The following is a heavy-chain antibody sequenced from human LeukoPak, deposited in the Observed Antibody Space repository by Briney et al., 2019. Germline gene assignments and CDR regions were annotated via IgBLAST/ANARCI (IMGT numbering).Heavy chain of an antibody. CDR3: ARGAYSSGWYARKYFDY. CDR1: GGSFSGYY. CDR2: INHSGST. Sequence: SETLSLTCAVYGGSFSGYYWSWIRQPPGKGLEWIGEINHSGSTTYNPSLKSRVTISVDTSKNQFSLNLSSVTAADTAVYYCARGAYSSGWYARKYFDYWGQGTLVTVSS. D-gene: IGHD6-19*01. J-gene: IGHJ4*02. V-gene: IGHV4-34*01.